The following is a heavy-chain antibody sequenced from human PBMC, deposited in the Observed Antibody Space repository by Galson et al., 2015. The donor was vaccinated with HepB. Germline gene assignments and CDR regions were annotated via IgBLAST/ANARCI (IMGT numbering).Heavy chain of an antibody. V-gene: IGHV3-66*01. CDR2: IYSGGST. Sequence: SLRLSCAASGFTVSSNYMSWVRQAPGKGLEWVSVIYSGGSTYYADSVKGRFTISRDNSKNTLYLQMNSLRAEDTAMYYCATAGGGLKRANYYDSSGYSDYWGQGTLVTVSS. CDR1: GFTVSSNY. CDR3: ATAGGGLKRANYYDSSGYSDY. J-gene: IGHJ4*02. D-gene: IGHD3-22*01.